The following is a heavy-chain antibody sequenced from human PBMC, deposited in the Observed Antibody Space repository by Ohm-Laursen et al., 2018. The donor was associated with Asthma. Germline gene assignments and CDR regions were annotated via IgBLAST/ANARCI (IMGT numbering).Heavy chain of an antibody. J-gene: IGHJ4*02. Sequence: SLRLSCSASGFTFSSYAMSWVRQAPGKGLEWVSAISGSGGSTYYADSVKGRFTISRDNSKNTLYLQMNSLRAEDTAVYYCAARMGIVVVPAAIFDYWGQGTTVIVSS. CDR2: ISGSGGST. V-gene: IGHV3-23*01. CDR3: AARMGIVVVPAAIFDY. CDR1: GFTFSSYA. D-gene: IGHD2-2*03.